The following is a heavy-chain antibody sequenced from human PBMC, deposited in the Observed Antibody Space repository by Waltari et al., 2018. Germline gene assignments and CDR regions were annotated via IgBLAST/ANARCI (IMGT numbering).Heavy chain of an antibody. CDR2: ISWNSGNM. CDR3: AKDKNDENTYVDY. V-gene: IGHV3-9*01. CDR1: GFSFDDYA. J-gene: IGHJ4*02. D-gene: IGHD3-16*01. Sequence: EVQLVESGGGLVQPGRSLRLSCAASGFSFDDYATHWVRQAPGKGLDLVSGISWNSGNMDYADSVKCRFTISRDNAKNSLYLQMNSLRAEDTALYYCAKDKNDENTYVDYWGQGTLVTVSS.